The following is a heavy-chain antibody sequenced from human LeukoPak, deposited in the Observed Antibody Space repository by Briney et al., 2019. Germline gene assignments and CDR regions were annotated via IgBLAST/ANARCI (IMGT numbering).Heavy chain of an antibody. CDR3: ARGNRGFDY. V-gene: IGHV3-30*07. D-gene: IGHD7-27*01. Sequence: EDSVKGRFTISRDNSKNTLYLQMNSLKTEDTAVYYCARGNRGFDYWGQGTLVTVSS. J-gene: IGHJ4*02.